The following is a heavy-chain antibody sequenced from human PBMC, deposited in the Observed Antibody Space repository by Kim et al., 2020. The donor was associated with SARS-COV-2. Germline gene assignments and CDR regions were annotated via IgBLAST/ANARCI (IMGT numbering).Heavy chain of an antibody. CDR1: GFTFSDYA. CDR3: AKGHRSWIGQQVGDWFDL. Sequence: GGSLRLSCAASGFTFSDYAMHWVRQAPGKGLEWVAVISFDGIHKFYGDSVKGRFTISRDNSNSMVYLEMNSLRDEDTATYYCAKGHRSWIGQQVGDWFDLGGQGTLVTVSS. J-gene: IGHJ5*02. V-gene: IGHV3-30*18. CDR2: ISFDGIHK. D-gene: IGHD3-3*01.